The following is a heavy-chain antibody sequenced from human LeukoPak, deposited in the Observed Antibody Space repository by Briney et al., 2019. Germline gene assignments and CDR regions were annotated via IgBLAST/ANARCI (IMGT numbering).Heavy chain of an antibody. D-gene: IGHD5-18*01. CDR3: AKDLGGDTAMVFDY. CDR1: GFTFSSYG. J-gene: IGHJ4*02. Sequence: SGRSLRLSCAASGFTFSSYGMHWVRQAPGKGPEWVAVISYDGSNKYYADSVKGRFTISRDNSKNTLYLQMNSLRAEDTAVYYCAKDLGGDTAMVFDYWGQGTLVTVSS. V-gene: IGHV3-30*18. CDR2: ISYDGSNK.